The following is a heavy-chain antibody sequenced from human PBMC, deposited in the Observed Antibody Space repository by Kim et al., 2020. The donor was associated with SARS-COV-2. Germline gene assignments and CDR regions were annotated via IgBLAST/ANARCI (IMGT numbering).Heavy chain of an antibody. J-gene: IGHJ5*02. V-gene: IGHV1-2*06. CDR2: INPNSGGT. D-gene: IGHD3-10*01. CDR1: GYTFTGYY. CDR3: ARGDRGSYYYGSGSPGA. Sequence: ASVKVSCKASGYTFTGYYMHWVRQAPGQGLEWMGRINPNSGGTNYAQKFQGRVTMTRDTSISTAYMELSRLRSDDTAVYYCARGDRGSYYYGSGSPGAWGQGTLVTVSS.